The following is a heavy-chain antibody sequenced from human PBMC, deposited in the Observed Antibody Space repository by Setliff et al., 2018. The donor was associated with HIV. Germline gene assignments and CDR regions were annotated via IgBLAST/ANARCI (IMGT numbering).Heavy chain of an antibody. D-gene: IGHD2-21*02. CDR1: GYTFTSYA. CDR3: ARDGLTVPYCGGDCYDWYFDL. V-gene: IGHV1-3*01. CDR2: INAGNGNT. J-gene: IGHJ2*01. Sequence: AASVKVSCKASGYTFTSYAMHWVRQAPVQRLEWMGWINAGNGNTKYSQKFQGRVTITRYTSASTAYMELSSLRSEDTAVYYCARDGLTVPYCGGDCYDWYFDLWGRGTLVTVSS.